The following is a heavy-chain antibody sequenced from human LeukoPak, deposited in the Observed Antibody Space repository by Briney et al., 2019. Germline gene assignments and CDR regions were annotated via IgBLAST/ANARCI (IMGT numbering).Heavy chain of an antibody. Sequence: PSETLSLTCTVSGGSISSGSYYWSWIRQPPGKGLEWIGYIYYSGSTNYNPSLKSRVTISVDTSKNQFSLKLSSVTAADTAVYYCERYFDWFYWFDPWGQGTLVAVSS. D-gene: IGHD3-9*01. J-gene: IGHJ5*02. V-gene: IGHV4-61*01. CDR1: GGSISSGSYY. CDR2: IYYSGST. CDR3: ERYFDWFYWFDP.